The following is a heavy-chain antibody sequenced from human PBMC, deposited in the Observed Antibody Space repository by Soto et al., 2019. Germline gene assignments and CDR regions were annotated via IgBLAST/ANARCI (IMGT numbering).Heavy chain of an antibody. D-gene: IGHD2-15*01. CDR2: IYTSGST. V-gene: IGHV4-4*07. CDR1: GGSISSYY. CDR3: ARGDCSGGICYSGYYYYGMDV. J-gene: IGHJ6*02. Sequence: SETLSLTCTVSGGSISSYYWSWIRQPAGKGLEWIGRIYTSGSTNYNPSLKSRVTMSVDTSKNQFSLKLSSVTAADTAVYYCARGDCSGGICYSGYYYYGMDVWGQGTTVTVSS.